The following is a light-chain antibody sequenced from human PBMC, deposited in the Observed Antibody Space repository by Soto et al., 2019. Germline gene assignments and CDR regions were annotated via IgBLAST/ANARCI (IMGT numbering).Light chain of an antibody. CDR1: RSFASNY. CDR2: AAS. CDR3: QQYGASPPYT. J-gene: IGKJ2*01. Sequence: EIVLTQSPGTLSLSPGERATLSCRASRSFASNYLAWYQHKPGQAPRLLIYAASIRATGVPDRFSGSGSGTDFTLTISRLEPEDSAVYYCQQYGASPPYTFGQGTKVEIK. V-gene: IGKV3-20*01.